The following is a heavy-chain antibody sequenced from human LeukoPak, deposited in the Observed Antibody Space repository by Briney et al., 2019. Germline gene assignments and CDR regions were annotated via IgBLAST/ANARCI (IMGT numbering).Heavy chain of an antibody. CDR1: GYTFTDYY. V-gene: IGHV1-2*02. D-gene: IGHD6-13*01. J-gene: IGHJ6*03. Sequence: ASVKVSCKAFGYTFTDYYIHWVRQAPGQGLEWMGWINSNSGATNSAQKFQGRVIMTRDTSISTAYMELSRLRSDDTAVYYCAKFPLYSNSIYMDVWGKGTTVTVSS. CDR2: INSNSGAT. CDR3: AKFPLYSNSIYMDV.